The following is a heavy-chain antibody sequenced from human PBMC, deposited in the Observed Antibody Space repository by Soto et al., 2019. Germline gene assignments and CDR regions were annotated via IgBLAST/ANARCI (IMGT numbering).Heavy chain of an antibody. D-gene: IGHD4-17*01. Sequence: SETLSLTCTFSGGSISSGSYNWGWIRQPPGKGLEWIGRVYYSGSTYYNPSLKSRVTISIDTSNKHLSLHLSSVTAADTAVYYCARQKVSRFYGEVDFFGYWGLGTLVTVSS. CDR2: VYYSGST. CDR3: ARQKVSRFYGEVDFFGY. J-gene: IGHJ4*02. CDR1: GGSISSGSYN. V-gene: IGHV4-39*07.